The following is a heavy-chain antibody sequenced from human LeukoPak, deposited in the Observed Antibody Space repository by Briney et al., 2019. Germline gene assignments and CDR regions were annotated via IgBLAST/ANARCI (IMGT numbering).Heavy chain of an antibody. V-gene: IGHV3-30-3*01. D-gene: IGHD3-3*01. J-gene: IGHJ4*02. CDR1: GFTFSSYA. Sequence: GGSLRLSCAASGFTFSSYAVHWVRQAPGRGLEWVAVISYDGSNKYYADSVKGRFSISRDNSTNTLYLQMNSLRAEDTAVYYCARRYDGFDYWGQGTLVTVSS. CDR2: ISYDGSNK. CDR3: ARRYDGFDY.